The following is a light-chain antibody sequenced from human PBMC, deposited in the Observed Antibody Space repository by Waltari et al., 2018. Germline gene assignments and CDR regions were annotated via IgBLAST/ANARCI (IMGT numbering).Light chain of an antibody. J-gene: IGLJ3*02. V-gene: IGLV1-44*01. Sequence: QSVLTQPPSASGTPGQRVTISCSGSSSNIGGNIVNWYRQVPGTAPKLLIHSKSLRPSGVPDRFSGSKSGTSASLAISGLQSEDEADYYCVAWDDTLSGMVFGGGTKLTVL. CDR1: SSNIGGNI. CDR3: VAWDDTLSGMV. CDR2: SKS.